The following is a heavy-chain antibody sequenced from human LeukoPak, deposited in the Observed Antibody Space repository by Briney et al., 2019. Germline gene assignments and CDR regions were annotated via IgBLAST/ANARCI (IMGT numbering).Heavy chain of an antibody. CDR2: IYHSGST. CDR3: VRLPKKSGVDY. Sequence: PSETLSLTCAVSGYSISSGYYWGWIRQPPGKGLEWIGSIYHSGSTYYNPSLKSRVTISVDTSKIQFSLKLSSVTAADTAVYYCVRLPKKSGVDYWGQGTLVTVSS. J-gene: IGHJ4*02. V-gene: IGHV4-38-2*01. D-gene: IGHD1-1*01. CDR1: GYSISSGYY.